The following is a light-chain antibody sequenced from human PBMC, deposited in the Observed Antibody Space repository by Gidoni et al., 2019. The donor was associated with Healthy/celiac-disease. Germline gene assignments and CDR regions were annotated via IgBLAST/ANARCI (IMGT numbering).Light chain of an antibody. Sequence: QSVLTQPPSASGTPGQRVTISCSGSSSNIGSNTVNWYQQLPGTAPKLLSYSNNQRPSGVPDRFSGSKSGTSASLAISWLQSEDEADYYCAAWDDSLNGRVFGGVTKLTVL. CDR3: AAWDDSLNGRV. CDR2: SNN. J-gene: IGLJ3*02. V-gene: IGLV1-44*01. CDR1: SSNIGSNT.